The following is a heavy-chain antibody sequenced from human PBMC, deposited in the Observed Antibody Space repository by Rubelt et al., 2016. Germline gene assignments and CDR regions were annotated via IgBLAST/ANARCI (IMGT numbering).Heavy chain of an antibody. V-gene: IGHV1-3*01. D-gene: IGHD5-18*01. J-gene: IGHJ2*01. Sequence: QVQLVQSGAEVKKPGASVEVSCKASGYTFTSYAMHWVRQAPGQRLEWMGWINAGNGNTKYSQKLQGRVTITRDTSAGTAYMELSSLRSEDTAVYYCARSKDTAMVTDADWYFDLWGRGTLVTVSS. CDR3: ARSKDTAMVTDADWYFDL. CDR1: GYTFTSYA. CDR2: INAGNGNT.